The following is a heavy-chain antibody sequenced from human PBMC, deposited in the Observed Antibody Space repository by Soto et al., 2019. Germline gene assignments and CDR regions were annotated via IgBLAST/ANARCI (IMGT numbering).Heavy chain of an antibody. CDR3: ARLVTGVSGYYGMDV. Sequence: ASVKVSCKASGYTFTSYGISWVRQAPGQGLEWMGWISAYNGNTNYAQKLQGRVTMTTDTSTSTAYMELRILRSDDTAVYYCARLVTGVSGYYGMDVWGQGTTVTVSS. CDR2: ISAYNGNT. V-gene: IGHV1-18*01. D-gene: IGHD1-1*01. J-gene: IGHJ6*02. CDR1: GYTFTSYG.